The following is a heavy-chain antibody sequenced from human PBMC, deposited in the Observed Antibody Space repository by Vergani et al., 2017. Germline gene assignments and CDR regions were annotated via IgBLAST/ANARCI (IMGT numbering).Heavy chain of an antibody. CDR3: AKTPRAVGATCFDY. V-gene: IGHV3-30*18. CDR2: ISYDDTNE. Sequence: QVQLVESGGGVVQPGRSLRLSCAASGFTFSSYGIHWVRQAPGKGLECVAIISYDDTNEYYADSVKGRFTISRDNSKNTLYLQMNSLRAEDTAVYYCAKTPRAVGATCFDYWGQGTLVTVSS. J-gene: IGHJ4*02. CDR1: GFTFSSYG. D-gene: IGHD1-26*01.